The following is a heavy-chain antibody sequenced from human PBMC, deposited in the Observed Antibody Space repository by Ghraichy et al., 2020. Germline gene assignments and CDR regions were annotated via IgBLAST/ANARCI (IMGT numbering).Heavy chain of an antibody. CDR2: IHYSGST. CDR3: ARQDYGDGNNWFDP. Sequence: SETLSLTCTVSGDSISSSSYYWGWIRQPPGKGLEWIGSIHYSGSTYYKPSLKSRVTISVDTSKNQFSLKLSSVTAADTAVYYCARQDYGDGNNWFDPWGQGTLVTVSS. J-gene: IGHJ5*02. V-gene: IGHV4-39*01. D-gene: IGHD4-17*01. CDR1: GDSISSSSYY.